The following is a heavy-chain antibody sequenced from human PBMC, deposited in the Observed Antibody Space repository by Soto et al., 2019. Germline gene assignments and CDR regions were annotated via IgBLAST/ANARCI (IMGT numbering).Heavy chain of an antibody. V-gene: IGHV1-69*06. CDR2: INPNFGRA. CDR1: GYTFTGYS. J-gene: IGHJ4*02. Sequence: SAKVSCKASGYTFTGYSMHWVRQAPGQGLEWMGGINPNFGRANYAQKFQGRVTITADKSTSTAYMELSSLRSEDTAVYYCARGHSSGYPFDYWGQGTLGTISS. D-gene: IGHD3-22*01. CDR3: ARGHSSGYPFDY.